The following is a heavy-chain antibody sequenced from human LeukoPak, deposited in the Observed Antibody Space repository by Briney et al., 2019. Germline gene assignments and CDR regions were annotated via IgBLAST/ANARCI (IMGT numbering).Heavy chain of an antibody. CDR1: GYSISSGYY. D-gene: IGHD3-22*01. Sequence: SETLSLTCTVSGYSISSGYYWGWIRQPPGKGLEWIGSIYHSGSTYYNPSLKSRVTISVDTSKNQFSLKLSSVTAADTAVYYCARERAYYYDSSGYPRAFDIWGQGTMVTVSS. J-gene: IGHJ3*02. V-gene: IGHV4-38-2*02. CDR3: ARERAYYYDSSGYPRAFDI. CDR2: IYHSGST.